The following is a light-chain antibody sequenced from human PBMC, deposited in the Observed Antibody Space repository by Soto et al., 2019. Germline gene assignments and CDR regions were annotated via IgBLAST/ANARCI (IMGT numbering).Light chain of an antibody. V-gene: IGLV1-47*01. CDR2: RNN. CDR3: ASWDDSLSGQV. Sequence: SVLTQPPSASGTPGQRVTIYCSGSSSNIGNNYVYWYQQLPETAPKLLIYRNNQRPSGVPDRFSGSKSGTSASLAISGLRSEDEADYYCASWDDSLSGQVFGTGTKVTVL. CDR1: SSNIGNNY. J-gene: IGLJ1*01.